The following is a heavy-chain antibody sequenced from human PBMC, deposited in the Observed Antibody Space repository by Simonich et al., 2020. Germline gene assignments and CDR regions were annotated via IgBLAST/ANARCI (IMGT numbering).Heavy chain of an antibody. V-gene: IGHV1-2*02. CDR2: INPDSGGT. J-gene: IGHJ2*01. D-gene: IGHD6-25*01. Sequence: QVQLVQSGAEVKKPGASVKVSCKASGYTFTGYYMHGVRQAPGQGLEWMGWINPDSGGTNYAQKCQGRVTMTRDTSISTAYMELSRLRSDDTAVYYCARGGLGHWYFDLWGRGTLVTVSS. CDR3: ARGGLGHWYFDL. CDR1: GYTFTGYY.